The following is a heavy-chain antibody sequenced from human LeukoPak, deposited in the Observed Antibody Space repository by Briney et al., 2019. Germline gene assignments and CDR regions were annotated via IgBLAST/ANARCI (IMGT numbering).Heavy chain of an antibody. D-gene: IGHD3-9*01. Sequence: GASVKVSCKSSGCTFSSYYMSWLRQAPGQGLEWMGGIIPIFGTANYAQKFQGRVTITADKSTSTAYMELSRLRSEDTAVYYWSSGLRYFDWTNYYSSYMDVWGKGTTVTVSS. CDR2: IIPIFGTA. CDR1: GCTFSSYY. V-gene: IGHV1-69*06. CDR3: SSGLRYFDWTNYYSSYMDV. J-gene: IGHJ6*03.